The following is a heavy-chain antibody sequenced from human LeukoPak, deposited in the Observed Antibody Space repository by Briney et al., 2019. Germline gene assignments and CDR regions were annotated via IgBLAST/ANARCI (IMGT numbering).Heavy chain of an antibody. V-gene: IGHV4-34*01. D-gene: IGHD2-2*01. CDR1: GGSFSGYY. J-gene: IGHJ6*03. CDR2: INHSGST. Sequence: SETLSLTCAVYGGSFSGYYWSWIRQPPGKGLEWIGEINHSGSTNYNPSLKSRVTISVDTSKNQFSLKLSSVTAADTAVYYCARGVVVAVPAYYYYMDVWGKGTTVTVSS. CDR3: ARGVVVAVPAYYYYMDV.